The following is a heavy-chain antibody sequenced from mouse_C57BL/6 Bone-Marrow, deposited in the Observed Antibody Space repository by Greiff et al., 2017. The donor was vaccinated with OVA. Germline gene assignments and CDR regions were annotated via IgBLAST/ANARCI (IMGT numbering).Heavy chain of an antibody. CDR2: IWSDGST. J-gene: IGHJ4*01. V-gene: IGHV2-6*03. Sequence: VNLVESGPGLVAPSQSLSITCTVSGFSLTSYGVHWVRQPPGKGLEWLVVIWSDGSTTYNSALKSRLSISKDNSKSQVFLKMNSLQTDDTAMYYCARASGSSFYAMDYWGQGTSVTVSS. CDR3: ARASGSSFYAMDY. CDR1: GFSLTSYG. D-gene: IGHD1-1*01.